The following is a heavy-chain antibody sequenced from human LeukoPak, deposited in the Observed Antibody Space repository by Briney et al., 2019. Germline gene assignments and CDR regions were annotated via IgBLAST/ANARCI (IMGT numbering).Heavy chain of an antibody. CDR3: ARADYYGSGSYYWK. Sequence: GGSLRLSCAASGFTFSSYWMSWVRQAPGKGLEWVANIKEDGSEKYYVDSVKGRFTISRDNAKNSLYLQMNSLRAEDTAAYYCARADYYGSGSYYWKWGQGTLVTVSS. CDR2: IKEDGSEK. D-gene: IGHD3-10*01. V-gene: IGHV3-7*01. J-gene: IGHJ4*02. CDR1: GFTFSSYW.